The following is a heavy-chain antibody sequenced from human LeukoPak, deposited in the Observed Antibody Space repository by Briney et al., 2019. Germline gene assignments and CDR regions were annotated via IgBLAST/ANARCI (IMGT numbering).Heavy chain of an antibody. Sequence: GASVKVSCKASGYTFTGYYMHWVRQAPGQGLEWMGWINPNSGGTNYAQKFQGRVTMTRDTSISTAYMELSRLRSDDTAVYYCARGAEEWELVYSAFDIWGQGTMVTVSS. V-gene: IGHV1-2*02. CDR3: ARGAEEWELVYSAFDI. CDR2: INPNSGGT. J-gene: IGHJ3*02. D-gene: IGHD1-26*01. CDR1: GYTFTGYY.